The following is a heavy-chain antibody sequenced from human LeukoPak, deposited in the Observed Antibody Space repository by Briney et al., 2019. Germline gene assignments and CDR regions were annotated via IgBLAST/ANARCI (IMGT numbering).Heavy chain of an antibody. CDR2: INGDGSNT. Sequence: GGSLRLSCTASGFTFSTYWINWVRQGPGKGLVWIALINGDGSNTTYADSVKGRFTISRDNAKNTVYLQMNSLRDEDTAVYYCARDYAGSPDYWGQGTLVTVSS. D-gene: IGHD3-10*01. V-gene: IGHV3-74*03. CDR3: ARDYAGSPDY. J-gene: IGHJ4*02. CDR1: GFTFSTYW.